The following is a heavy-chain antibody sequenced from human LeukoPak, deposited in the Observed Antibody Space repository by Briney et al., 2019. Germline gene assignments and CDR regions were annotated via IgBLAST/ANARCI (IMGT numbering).Heavy chain of an antibody. CDR1: GYTFTSYG. Sequence: ASVKVSCKASGYTFTSYGISWVRQAPGQGLEWMGWISAYNGNTNYAQKLQGRVTMTTDTSTSTAYMELRSLRSDDTAVYYCARDQPDYYDSSGYHYWGQGTLVTVSS. D-gene: IGHD3-22*01. CDR3: ARDQPDYYDSSGYHY. CDR2: ISAYNGNT. J-gene: IGHJ4*02. V-gene: IGHV1-18*01.